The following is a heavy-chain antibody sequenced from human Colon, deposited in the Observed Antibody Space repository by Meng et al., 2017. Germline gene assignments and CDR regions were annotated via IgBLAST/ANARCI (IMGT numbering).Heavy chain of an antibody. CDR1: GGSFSDYY. V-gene: IGHV4-34*01. CDR2: ISHRGTT. D-gene: IGHD3-16*01. J-gene: IGHJ4*02. Sequence: QVQLPQWGAGLLKPSETLSLTCAVSGGSFSDYYWSWIRQSPGKGLEWIGEISHRGTTNYNPSLKSRVTISLDTSRNQFSLNLTSVTAADTAVYYCAAQRRSTSYPYYWGQGTLVTVSS. CDR3: AAQRRSTSYPYY.